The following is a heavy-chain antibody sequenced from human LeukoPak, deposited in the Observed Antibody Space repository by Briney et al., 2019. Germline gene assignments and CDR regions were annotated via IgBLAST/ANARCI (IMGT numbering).Heavy chain of an antibody. V-gene: IGHV4-31*03. D-gene: IGHD4-17*01. CDR1: SGSISSGGYY. CDR2: IYYSGST. CDR3: ARERWLSVTTVTTEGYWYFDL. J-gene: IGHJ2*01. Sequence: PSQTLSLTCTVSSGSISSGGYYWSWIRQHPGKGLEWIGYIYYSGSTYYNPSLKSRVTISVDTSKNQFSLKLSSVTAADTAVYYCARERWLSVTTVTTEGYWYFDLWGRGTLVTVSS.